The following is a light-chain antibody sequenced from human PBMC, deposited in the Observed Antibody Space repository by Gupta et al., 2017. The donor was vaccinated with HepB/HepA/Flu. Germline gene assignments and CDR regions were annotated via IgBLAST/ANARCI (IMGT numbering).Light chain of an antibody. CDR2: NVF. Sequence: QSALAQLAPVAGSPGQSITISCTGTNSDYVSWYQQYPGKAPKLLLYNVFDRPSGVSHRFSGSKSGNTASLTISGLQAEDEANYYCSSYTFTSTLVVFGGGTHLTVL. J-gene: IGLJ2*01. V-gene: IGLV2-14*01. CDR3: SSYTFTSTLVV. CDR1: NSDY.